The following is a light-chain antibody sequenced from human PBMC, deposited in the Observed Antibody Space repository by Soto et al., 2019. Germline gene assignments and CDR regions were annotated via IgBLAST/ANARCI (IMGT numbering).Light chain of an antibody. Sequence: QSVMTQPPSVSAAPGQTVTISCSGSSSTIGGNSVSWYQQLPGTAPKLLIYYDNKRPSGIPDRFSGSKSGTSATLGITGFQTGDEADYYCGSWDSSLSAYVFGTGTKVTVL. J-gene: IGLJ1*01. V-gene: IGLV1-51*01. CDR1: SSTIGGNS. CDR2: YDN. CDR3: GSWDSSLSAYV.